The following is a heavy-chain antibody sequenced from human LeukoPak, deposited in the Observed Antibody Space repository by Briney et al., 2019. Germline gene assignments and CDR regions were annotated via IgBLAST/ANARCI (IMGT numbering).Heavy chain of an antibody. CDR3: ARERGSYSYYFDY. CDR1: GFTFSSYA. Sequence: GGSLRLSCAASGFTFSSYAMHWVRQAPGKGLEWVAVISYDGSNKYYADSVKGRFTISRDNAKSSLYLQMNSLRAEDTAVYYCARERGSYSYYFDYWGQGTLVTVSS. V-gene: IGHV3-30-3*01. D-gene: IGHD3-10*01. CDR2: ISYDGSNK. J-gene: IGHJ4*02.